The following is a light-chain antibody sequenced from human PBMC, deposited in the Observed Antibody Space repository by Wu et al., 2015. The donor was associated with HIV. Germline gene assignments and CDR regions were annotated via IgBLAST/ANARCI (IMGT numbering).Light chain of an antibody. CDR2: DAS. CDR1: QSVSTY. Sequence: EIVLTQSPATLYLSPGERATLSCRASQSVSTYLAWYQQKPGQAPRLLIYDASTRATGIPARFSGSGSGTDFTLTINNLEPEDFAVYYCHQRFNWPPLTFGEDQGGDQT. CDR3: HQRFNWPPLT. V-gene: IGKV3-11*01. J-gene: IGKJ4*01.